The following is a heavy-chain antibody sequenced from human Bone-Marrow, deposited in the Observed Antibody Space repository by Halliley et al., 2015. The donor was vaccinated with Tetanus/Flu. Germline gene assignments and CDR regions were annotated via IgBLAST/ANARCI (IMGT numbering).Heavy chain of an antibody. CDR3: ARDSRSGGWFYNWFDP. J-gene: IGHJ5*02. V-gene: IGHV3-7*03. Sequence: SLRLSCAASGFTFSSHWMTWVRQAPGKGLEWVANIKQDGSAAYYVDSVRGRFTISRDNAKNSLYLQMSSLRAEDTAIYYCARDSRSGGWFYNWFDPWGQGTLVTVSS. CDR2: IKQDGSAA. D-gene: IGHD2-15*01. CDR1: GFTFSSHW.